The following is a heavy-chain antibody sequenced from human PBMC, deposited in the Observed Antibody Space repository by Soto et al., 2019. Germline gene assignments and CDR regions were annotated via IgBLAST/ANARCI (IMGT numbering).Heavy chain of an antibody. CDR1: GFTFSSYS. J-gene: IGHJ6*02. D-gene: IGHD6-25*01. Sequence: PGGSLRLSCAASGFTFSSYSMNWVRQAQGKGLEWVSYISSSSSTIYYADSVKGRFTISRDNAKNSLYLQMNSLRDEDTALYYCARVRPRLEVYYGMDVWGQGTTVTVSS. V-gene: IGHV3-48*02. CDR2: ISSSSSTI. CDR3: ARVRPRLEVYYGMDV.